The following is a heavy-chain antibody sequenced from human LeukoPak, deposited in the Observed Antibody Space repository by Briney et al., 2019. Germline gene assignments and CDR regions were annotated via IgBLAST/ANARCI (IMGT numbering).Heavy chain of an antibody. CDR3: ACLAVAAGRDFDY. CDR2: IKQDGSEK. V-gene: IGHV3-7*01. D-gene: IGHD2-15*01. J-gene: IGHJ4*02. Sequence: GGSLRLSCAASGFTFSSYSMNWVRQAPGKGLEWVANIKQDGSEKYYVDSVKGRFTISRDNAKNSLYLQMNSLRAEDTAVYYCACLAVAAGRDFDYWGQGTLVTVSS. CDR1: GFTFSSYS.